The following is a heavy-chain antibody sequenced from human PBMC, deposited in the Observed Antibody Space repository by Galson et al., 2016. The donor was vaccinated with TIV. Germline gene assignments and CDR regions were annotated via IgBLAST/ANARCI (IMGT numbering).Heavy chain of an antibody. D-gene: IGHD6-6*01. Sequence: SLRLSCAASGFTFDAYAMHWVRQAPGKGLEWVSGIHWSSGSIGYAGSVKGRFTISRDNAKNSLYLQMHSLRAEDTALYYCAKGAKELVYNGMDVWGQGTTVTVSS. V-gene: IGHV3-9*01. CDR3: AKGAKELVYNGMDV. CDR2: IHWSSGSI. J-gene: IGHJ6*02. CDR1: GFTFDAYA.